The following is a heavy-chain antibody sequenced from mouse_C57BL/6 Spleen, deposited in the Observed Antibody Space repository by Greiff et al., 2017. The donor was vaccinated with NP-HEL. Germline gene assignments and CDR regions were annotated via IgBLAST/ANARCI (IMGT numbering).Heavy chain of an antibody. Sequence: EVQLQQSGPVLVKPGASVKMSCKASGYTFTDYYMNWVKQSHGKSLEWIGVINPYNGGTSYNQKFKGKATLTVDKSSSTAYMELNSLTSEDSAVYYCAREGTGTPFDYWGQGTTLTVSS. CDR1: GYTFTDYY. V-gene: IGHV1-19*01. CDR3: AREGTGTPFDY. D-gene: IGHD3-3*01. CDR2: INPYNGGT. J-gene: IGHJ2*01.